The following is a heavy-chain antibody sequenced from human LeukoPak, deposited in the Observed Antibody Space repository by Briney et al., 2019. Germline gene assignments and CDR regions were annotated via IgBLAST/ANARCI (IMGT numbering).Heavy chain of an antibody. CDR2: MKPNSGNT. CDR1: GYTFTSYD. CDR3: ARFNRYCSSTSCSDAFDI. Sequence: ASVKVSCKASGYTFTSYDINWVRQATGQGLEWMGWMKPNSGNTGYAQKFQGRVTITRNTSISTAYMELNSLRSEDTAVYYCARFNRYCSSTSCSDAFDIWGQGTMVTVSS. J-gene: IGHJ3*02. D-gene: IGHD2-2*01. V-gene: IGHV1-8*03.